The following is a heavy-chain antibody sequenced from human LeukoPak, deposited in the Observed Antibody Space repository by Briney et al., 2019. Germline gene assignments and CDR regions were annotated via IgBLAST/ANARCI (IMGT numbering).Heavy chain of an antibody. V-gene: IGHV1-2*02. D-gene: IGHD1-26*01. J-gene: IGHJ4*02. CDR2: INPNSGGT. Sequence: ASVKVSCKASGYTFTGYYMHWVRQAPGQGLEWMGWINPNSGGTNYAQKFQGRVTMTRDTSISTAYMELSRLRSDDTAVYYCARDFAGEKSGSYGGYDYWGQGTLATVSS. CDR3: ARDFAGEKSGSYGGYDY. CDR1: GYTFTGYY.